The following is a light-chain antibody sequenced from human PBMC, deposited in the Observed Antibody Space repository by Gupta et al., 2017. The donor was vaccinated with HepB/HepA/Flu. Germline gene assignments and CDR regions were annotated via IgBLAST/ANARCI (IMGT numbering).Light chain of an antibody. CDR1: QCVYSN. CDR2: ATS. J-gene: IGKJ1*01. V-gene: IGKV3-15*01. Sequence: EVVMTQSPATLSVSPGERATLSCRASQCVYSNLAWYQQKPGRAPRLLIFATSTRATDIPARFSGSGSGTEFTLTISSLQSEDTAVYYCQQDNTWPRTFGQGTKVEI. CDR3: QQDNTWPRT.